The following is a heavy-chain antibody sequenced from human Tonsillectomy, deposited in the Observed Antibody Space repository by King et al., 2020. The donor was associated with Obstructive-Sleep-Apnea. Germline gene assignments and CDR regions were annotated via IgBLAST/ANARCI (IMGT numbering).Heavy chain of an antibody. CDR2: IRYDGSNK. CDR1: GFTFSSYG. J-gene: IGHJ4*02. CDR3: AKSSGIAAACPYYFDY. V-gene: IGHV3-30*02. D-gene: IGHD6-13*01. Sequence: QLVQSGGGVVQPGGSLRLSCAASGFTFSSYGMHWVRQAPGKGLEWVAFIRYDGSNKYYADSVKGRFNISRDNSKNTLFLQMNSLRAEDTAVYYCAKSSGIAAACPYYFDYWGQGTLVTVSS.